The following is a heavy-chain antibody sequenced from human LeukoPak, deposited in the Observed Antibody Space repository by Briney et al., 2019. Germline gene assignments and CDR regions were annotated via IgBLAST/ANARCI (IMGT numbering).Heavy chain of an antibody. CDR2: IYDSGST. V-gene: IGHV4-59*01. CDR3: AREDYTENWFDP. CDR1: GGSIRSYH. D-gene: IGHD2-2*02. J-gene: IGHJ5*02. Sequence: SETLSLTCTVSGGSIRSYHWSWIRQPPGKRLEWIGYIYDSGSTNYNPSLKSRVTISIDTSKNQFSLKLSSVTAADTAVYYCAREDYTENWFDPWGQGTLVTVSS.